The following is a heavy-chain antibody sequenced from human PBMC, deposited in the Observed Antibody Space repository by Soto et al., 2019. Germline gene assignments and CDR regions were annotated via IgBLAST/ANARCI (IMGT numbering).Heavy chain of an antibody. D-gene: IGHD6-19*01. CDR3: ASSPSGWYVGGYYYYYGMDV. J-gene: IGHJ6*02. V-gene: IGHV4-4*02. CDR2: IYHSGST. CDR1: GGSISSSNW. Sequence: SETLSLTCAVSGGSISSSNWWSWVRQPPGKGLEWIGEIYHSGSTNYNPSLKSRVTISVDKSKNQFSLKLSSVTAADTAVYYCASSPSGWYVGGYYYYYGMDVWGQGTTVTVSS.